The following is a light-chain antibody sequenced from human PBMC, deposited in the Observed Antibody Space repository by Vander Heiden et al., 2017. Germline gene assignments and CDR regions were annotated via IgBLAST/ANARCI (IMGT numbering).Light chain of an antibody. CDR2: GAF. V-gene: IGKV3-15*01. CDR3: QQYDNWPLT. CDR1: QRISSH. Sequence: ELVMTQSPATPSVFRGESLTLSCRDIQRISSHLAWYQQKPGQAPRLLIYGAFIRASGIPASFSGGGSGTDFTLTINALQSEDFAVYYCQQYDNWPLTFGGGTKVEIK. J-gene: IGKJ4*01.